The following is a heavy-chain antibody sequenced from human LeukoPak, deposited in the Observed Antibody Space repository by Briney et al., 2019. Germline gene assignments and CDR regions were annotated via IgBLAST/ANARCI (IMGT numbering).Heavy chain of an antibody. V-gene: IGHV4-31*03. CDR2: IYHTGTT. CDR1: GGSIGSGGYY. D-gene: IGHD4-11*01. Sequence: PSETLSLTCTVSGGSIGSGGYYWSWIRQHPGKGLEWIGFIYHTGTTHYNPSLKSRITISVDTSDNQFSLRLTSVTAADTAVYYCARGDYSNYMFDPWGQGTLVTVSS. J-gene: IGHJ5*02. CDR3: ARGDYSNYMFDP.